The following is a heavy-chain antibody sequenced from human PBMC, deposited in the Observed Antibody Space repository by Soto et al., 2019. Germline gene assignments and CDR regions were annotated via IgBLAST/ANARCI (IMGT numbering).Heavy chain of an antibody. CDR1: GYTFTGYY. J-gene: IGHJ6*02. Sequence: ASVKVSCKASGYTFTGYYMHWVRQAPGQGLEWMGWINPNSGGTNYAQKFQGWVTMTRDTSISTAYMELSRLRSDDTAVYYCARTVLLWFGELLPVDYYYGMDVWGQGTTVTVSS. CDR3: ARTVLLWFGELLPVDYYYGMDV. D-gene: IGHD3-10*01. CDR2: INPNSGGT. V-gene: IGHV1-2*04.